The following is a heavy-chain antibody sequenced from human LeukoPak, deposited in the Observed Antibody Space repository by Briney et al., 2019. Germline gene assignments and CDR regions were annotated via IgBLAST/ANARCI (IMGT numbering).Heavy chain of an antibody. CDR1: GGSVSSGSYY. CDR2: IYYSGST. V-gene: IGHV4-61*01. Sequence: SEALSLTCTVSGGSVSSGSYYWGWIRQPPGKGLEWIGYIYYSGSTNYNPSLKSRVTISVDTSKNQFSLKLSSVTAADTAVYYCARDQGGSPWDWGQGTLVTVSS. D-gene: IGHD1-26*01. CDR3: ARDQGGSPWD. J-gene: IGHJ4*02.